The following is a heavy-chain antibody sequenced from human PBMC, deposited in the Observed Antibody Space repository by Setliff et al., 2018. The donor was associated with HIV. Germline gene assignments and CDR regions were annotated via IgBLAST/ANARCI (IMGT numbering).Heavy chain of an antibody. V-gene: IGHV5-10-1*01. CDR3: ARTSVTDYYYMDV. CDR2: IDTSDSYT. Sequence: GESLKISCKGSGYSFTNYWITWVRQMPGKGLEWMGRIDTSDSYTNYSPSLQGRVTFSVDKSIDTAYLHWGSLRASDAGMYYCARTSVTDYYYMDVWGKGTTGTVSS. CDR1: GYSFTNYW. J-gene: IGHJ6*03.